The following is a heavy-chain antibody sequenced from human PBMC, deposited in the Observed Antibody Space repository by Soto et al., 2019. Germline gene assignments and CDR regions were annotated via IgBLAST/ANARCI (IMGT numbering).Heavy chain of an antibody. Sequence: SETLSLTCTVSGGSISSYYWSWIRQPPGKGLEWIGYIYYSGSTNYNPSLKSRVTISVDTSKNQFSLKLSSVTAADTAVYYCARYAGFYSNSFDYWGQGTLVTVSS. CDR2: IYYSGST. CDR3: ARYAGFYSNSFDY. D-gene: IGHD4-4*01. CDR1: GGSISSYY. J-gene: IGHJ4*02. V-gene: IGHV4-59*01.